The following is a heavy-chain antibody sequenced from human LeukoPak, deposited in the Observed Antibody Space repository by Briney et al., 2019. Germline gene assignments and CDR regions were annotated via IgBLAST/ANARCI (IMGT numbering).Heavy chain of an antibody. V-gene: IGHV4-34*01. CDR2: ITRSGSA. CDR3: ARGCPRSDVGAGTGTCYFDY. J-gene: IGHJ4*02. Sequence: PSETLSLTCAVYGGSFSDYYWSWIRQPPGKGLEWIGEITRSGSANYNPSLKSRVTMSVDTSKNQFSLKLTSVTAADTAVYYCARGCPRSDVGAGTGTCYFDYWGQGTLVTVSS. D-gene: IGHD3/OR15-3a*01. CDR1: GGSFSDYY.